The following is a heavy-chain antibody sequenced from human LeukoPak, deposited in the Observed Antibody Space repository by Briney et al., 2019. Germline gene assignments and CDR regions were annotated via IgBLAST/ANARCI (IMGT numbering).Heavy chain of an antibody. CDR3: ASDFFVDTAMVTIH. V-gene: IGHV3-9*02. CDR2: IYWSSSGT. Sequence: GGSLRLSCVVSGFNSEDHAMHWVRQAPGKGLEWVSGIYWSSSGTGYADSVKGRFTTSRDNAKNSLYLQMNSLRAENTAVYYCASDFFVDTAMVTIHWGQGTLVTVSS. D-gene: IGHD5-18*01. CDR1: GFNSEDHA. J-gene: IGHJ4*02.